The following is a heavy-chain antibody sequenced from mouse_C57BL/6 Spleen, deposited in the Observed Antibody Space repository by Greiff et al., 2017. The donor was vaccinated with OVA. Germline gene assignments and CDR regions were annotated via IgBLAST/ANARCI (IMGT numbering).Heavy chain of an antibody. CDR3: ARRLTGTGWFAY. CDR1: GYTFTDYN. CDR2: INPNNGGT. V-gene: IGHV1-22*01. J-gene: IGHJ3*01. D-gene: IGHD4-1*01. Sequence: VQLKQSGPELVKPGASVKMSCKASGYTFTDYNMHWVKQSHGKSLEWIGYINPNNGGTSYNQKFKGKATLTVNKSSSTAYMELRSLTSEDSAVYYCARRLTGTGWFAYWGQGTLVTVSA.